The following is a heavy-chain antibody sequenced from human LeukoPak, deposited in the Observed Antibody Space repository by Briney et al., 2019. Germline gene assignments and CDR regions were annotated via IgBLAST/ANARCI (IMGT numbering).Heavy chain of an antibody. D-gene: IGHD3-22*01. V-gene: IGHV4-59*01. Sequence: SETLSLTCAVWGHSISRYLWRWPRQPPGKGLEWIAYIYYSGSTNYNPSLKGRVTISVDTSRNQFSLKLSSVTAADTAVYYCARGVPTSYYYESAAYYFDYWGQGTLVTVSS. J-gene: IGHJ4*02. CDR3: ARGVPTSYYYESAAYYFDY. CDR1: GHSISRYL. CDR2: IYYSGST.